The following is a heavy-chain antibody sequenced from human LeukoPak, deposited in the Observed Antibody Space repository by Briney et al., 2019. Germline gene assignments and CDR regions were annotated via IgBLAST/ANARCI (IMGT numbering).Heavy chain of an antibody. J-gene: IGHJ3*02. CDR2: ISPDGRNT. V-gene: IGHV3-74*01. Sequence: GGSLRLSCAASGFTFSGYWMHWVRQSPGKGLVSVSLISPDGRNTTYADSVKGRFTISRDSAKNTLSLQMDSLRAEDTALYYCTREWLVGDDAFDIWSQGTLVTVSS. D-gene: IGHD5-12*01. CDR1: GFTFSGYW. CDR3: TREWLVGDDAFDI.